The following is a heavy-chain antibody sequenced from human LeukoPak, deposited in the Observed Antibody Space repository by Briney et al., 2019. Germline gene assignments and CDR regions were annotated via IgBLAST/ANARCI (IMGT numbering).Heavy chain of an antibody. CDR2: INTDGSIT. CDR3: VRPDIVTVPLGC. V-gene: IGHV3-74*01. J-gene: IGHJ4*02. CDR1: GFTFSSYW. D-gene: IGHD2-2*01. Sequence: GGSLRLSCAASGFTFSSYWMHWVRHAPGKGLVWVSRINTDGSITDYADSVKGRFTISRDNAKNTLYLQVNSLRAEDTAIYYCVRPDIVTVPLGCWGQGTLVTVSS.